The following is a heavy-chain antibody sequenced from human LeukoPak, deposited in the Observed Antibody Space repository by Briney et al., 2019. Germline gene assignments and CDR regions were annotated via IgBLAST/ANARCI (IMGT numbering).Heavy chain of an antibody. V-gene: IGHV3-23*01. CDR1: GFTFSNYA. CDR2: ISGGSGNI. J-gene: IGHJ4*02. CDR3: AKGSDYYGSVTSKKTD. D-gene: IGHD3-10*01. Sequence: GGSLRLSCSVSGFTFSNYAMHWVRQAPGKGLEWVSLISGGSGNIYYVDSVKGRFTISRDNSKNTLYVQMNSLRAEDTAIYYCAKGSDYYGSVTSKKTDWGQGTLVIVSS.